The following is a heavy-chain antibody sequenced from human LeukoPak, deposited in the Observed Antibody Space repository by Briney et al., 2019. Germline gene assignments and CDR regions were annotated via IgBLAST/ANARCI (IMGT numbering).Heavy chain of an antibody. Sequence: PGGSLRLSCTTSGFTFSSYALSWVRQAPGKGLEWIGYIYYSGSTNYNPSLKSRVTISVDTSNNQFSLKLSSVTAADTAVYYCARPRFGKNPNDAFDIWGQGTMVTVSS. J-gene: IGHJ3*02. CDR2: IYYSGST. CDR3: ARPRFGKNPNDAFDI. CDR1: GFTFSSYA. D-gene: IGHD3-10*01. V-gene: IGHV4-59*08.